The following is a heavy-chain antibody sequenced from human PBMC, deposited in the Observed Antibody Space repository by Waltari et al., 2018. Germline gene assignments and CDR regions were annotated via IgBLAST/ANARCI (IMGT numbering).Heavy chain of an antibody. D-gene: IGHD5-18*01. Sequence: QVQLVQSGAEVKKPGASVKVSCKASGYTLTSYDINWVRQAPGQGLEWMGWMNPNRGNTGYAQKFQGRVTMTRNTSISTAYMELSSLRSEDTAVYYCARGRSYGSLWPPYYYYYGMDVWGQGTTVTVSS. V-gene: IGHV1-8*01. CDR3: ARGRSYGSLWPPYYYYYGMDV. CDR2: MNPNRGNT. CDR1: GYTLTSYD. J-gene: IGHJ6*02.